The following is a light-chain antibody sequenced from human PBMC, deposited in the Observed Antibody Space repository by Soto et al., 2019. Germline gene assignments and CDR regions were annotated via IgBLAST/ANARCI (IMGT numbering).Light chain of an antibody. CDR2: AAS. V-gene: IGKV1-39*01. Sequence: DIQMTQSPSALSASVGDRVTITCRASQTISTYLNWYQQKPGTAPKLLIYAASTLQSGDPSRFSGSGSGPDFTLTISSLQPEDFATYYCQQSIGIPYTFGQGTRLEIK. CDR1: QTISTY. J-gene: IGKJ2*01. CDR3: QQSIGIPYT.